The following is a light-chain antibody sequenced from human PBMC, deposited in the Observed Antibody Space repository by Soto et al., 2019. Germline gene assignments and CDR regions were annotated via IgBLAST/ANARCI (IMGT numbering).Light chain of an antibody. Sequence: EIVMTQSPATLSVSPGERATLSCRASQSVSSNLAWYQQKPGQAPRLLIYGASSRATGVPDRFSGGGSGTDFTLTISSLQSEDFAVYYCQQYNNWLRTFGQGTKVDIK. J-gene: IGKJ1*01. CDR3: QQYNNWLRT. CDR2: GAS. V-gene: IGKV3D-15*01. CDR1: QSVSSN.